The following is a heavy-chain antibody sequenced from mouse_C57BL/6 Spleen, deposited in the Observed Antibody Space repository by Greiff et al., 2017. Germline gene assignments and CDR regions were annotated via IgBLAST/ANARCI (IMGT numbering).Heavy chain of an antibody. CDR3: ARTLYGY. J-gene: IGHJ2*01. CDR1: GYTFTDYY. CDR2: INPNNGGT. V-gene: IGHV1-26*01. Sequence: VQLQQSGPELVKPGASVKISCKASGYTFTDYYMNWVKQSHGKSLEWFGDINPNNGGTSYNQKFKGKTTVTVDKSSSPAYMELRSLTSEDSAVYYCARTLYGYWGQGTTLTVSS. D-gene: IGHD1-1*01.